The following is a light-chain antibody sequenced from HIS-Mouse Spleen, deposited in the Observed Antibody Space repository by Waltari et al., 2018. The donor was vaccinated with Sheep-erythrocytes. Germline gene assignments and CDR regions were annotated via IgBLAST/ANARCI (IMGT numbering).Light chain of an antibody. Sequence: SYVLTQPPSVSVAPGKTARMTCGGNNIGSKRGHWYQQKPGQAPVLVVYDDSDRPSGIPERFSGSNSGNTATLTISRVEAGDEADYYCQVWDSSSDHYVFGTGTKVTVL. V-gene: IGLV3-21*03. CDR1: NIGSKR. CDR3: QVWDSSSDHYV. CDR2: DDS. J-gene: IGLJ1*01.